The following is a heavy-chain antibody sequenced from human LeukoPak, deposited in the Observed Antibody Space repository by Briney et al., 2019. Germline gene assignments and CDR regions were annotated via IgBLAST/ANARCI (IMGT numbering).Heavy chain of an antibody. V-gene: IGHV3-30*02. CDR1: GFTFSSYG. J-gene: IGHJ4*02. CDR3: AKDDSYGYSVLDY. D-gene: IGHD5-18*01. Sequence: GGSLRLSCAASGFTFSSYGMHWVRQAPGKGLEWVAFIRYDGSNKYYADSVKGRFTISRDNSKNTLYLQMNSLRAEDTAVYYCAKDDSYGYSVLDYWGQGTLVTVSS. CDR2: IRYDGSNK.